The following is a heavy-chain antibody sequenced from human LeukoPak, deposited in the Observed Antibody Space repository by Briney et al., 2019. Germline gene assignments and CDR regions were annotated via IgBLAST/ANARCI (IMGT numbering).Heavy chain of an antibody. Sequence: GGSLRLSCAASGFTFSSYAMHWVRPAPGKGLEWGAGISYDESNKYYADSVKGRFTISRDNSKNTLYLQMHSLRAEDTAVYYCARDRGGFGIAAGNFDSWGQGTLVTVSS. CDR2: ISYDESNK. V-gene: IGHV3-30-3*01. J-gene: IGHJ4*02. D-gene: IGHD6-13*01. CDR1: GFTFSSYA. CDR3: ARDRGGFGIAAGNFDS.